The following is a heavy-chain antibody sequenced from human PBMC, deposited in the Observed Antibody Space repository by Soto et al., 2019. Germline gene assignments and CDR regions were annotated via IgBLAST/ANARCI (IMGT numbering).Heavy chain of an antibody. CDR2: INPNSGGT. CDR3: ASLRLNRGPFDY. Sequence: ASVKVSCKASGYTFTGYYMHWVRQAPGQGLEWMGWINPNSGGTNYAQKFQGRVTMTRDTSISTAYMELSRPRSDDTAVYYCASLRLNRGPFDYWGQGTLVTVSS. J-gene: IGHJ4*02. V-gene: IGHV1-2*02. D-gene: IGHD3-10*01. CDR1: GYTFTGYY.